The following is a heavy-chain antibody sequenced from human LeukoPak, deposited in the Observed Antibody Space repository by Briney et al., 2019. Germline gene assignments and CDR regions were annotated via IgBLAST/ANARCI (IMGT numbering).Heavy chain of an antibody. CDR2: ISSSSSYI. D-gene: IGHD3-3*01. J-gene: IGHJ4*02. Sequence: GGSLRLSCAASGFTFSSYSMNWVRQAPGKGLEWVSFISSSSSYIYYADSVKGRFTIARDNAKNSLYLQMNSLRAEDTAVYYCARSMKYYDFWSGYDFDYWGQGTLVTVSS. CDR3: ARSMKYYDFWSGYDFDY. V-gene: IGHV3-21*01. CDR1: GFTFSSYS.